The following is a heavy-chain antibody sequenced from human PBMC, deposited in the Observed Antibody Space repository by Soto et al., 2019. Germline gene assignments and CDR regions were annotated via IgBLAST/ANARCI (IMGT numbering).Heavy chain of an antibody. CDR1: GYTFTSYA. Sequence: ASVKVSCKASGYTFTSYAMHWVRQAPGQRLEWMGWINAGNGNTKYSQKFQGRVTITRDTSASTAYMELSSLRSDDMAVYYCARDFWRSYGYVAFDYWGQGTLVTVSS. CDR2: INAGNGNT. J-gene: IGHJ4*02. V-gene: IGHV1-3*01. CDR3: ARDFWRSYGYVAFDY. D-gene: IGHD5-18*01.